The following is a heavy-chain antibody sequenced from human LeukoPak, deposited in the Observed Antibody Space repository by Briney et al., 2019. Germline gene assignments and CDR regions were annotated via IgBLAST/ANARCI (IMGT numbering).Heavy chain of an antibody. Sequence: SETLSLTCTVSGGSISSGGYYWSWIRQHPGKGLEWIGYIYYSGSTYYNSSLKSRVTISVDTSKNQFSLKLSSVTAADTAVYYCARAGILTGSRDYWGQGTLVTVSS. J-gene: IGHJ4*02. CDR2: IYYSGST. CDR1: GGSISSGGYY. V-gene: IGHV4-31*03. D-gene: IGHD3-9*01. CDR3: ARAGILTGSRDY.